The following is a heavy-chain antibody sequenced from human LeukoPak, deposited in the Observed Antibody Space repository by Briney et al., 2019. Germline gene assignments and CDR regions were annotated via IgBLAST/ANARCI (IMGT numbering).Heavy chain of an antibody. V-gene: IGHV3-21*04. J-gene: IGHJ4*02. CDR1: GFTFSTYR. CDR2: ITSSSSYI. D-gene: IGHD3-22*01. CDR3: VRDISGYYFDY. Sequence: PGGSLRLSCAASGFTFSTYRMNWVRQAPGKGLEWVSSITSSSSYIYYADSVKGRFTISRDNAKNSLYLQMNSLRAEDTALYYCVRDISGYYFDYWGQGTLVTVSS.